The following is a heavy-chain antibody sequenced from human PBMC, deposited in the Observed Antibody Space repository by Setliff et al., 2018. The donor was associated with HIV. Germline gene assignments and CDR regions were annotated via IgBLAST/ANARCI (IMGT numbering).Heavy chain of an antibody. CDR1: GGSFSGYH. CDR3: ARGLIAATGTWFDP. CDR2: VNHSGGT. D-gene: IGHD6-13*01. V-gene: IGHV4-34*01. Sequence: PSETLSLTCAVYGGSFSGYHWTWIRQPPGKGLEWIGEVNHSGGTNYNPSLKRRVTISVDTSKNQFSLRLSSVTAADTAVYYCARGLIAATGTWFDPWGQGTLVTVSS. J-gene: IGHJ5*02.